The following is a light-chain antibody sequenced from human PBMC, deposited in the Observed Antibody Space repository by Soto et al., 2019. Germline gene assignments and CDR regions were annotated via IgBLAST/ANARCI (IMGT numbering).Light chain of an antibody. Sequence: QSVLTQPPSASGSPGQSVASSCTGTSSDVGGYNYVFWYQQHPGKAPKLMIYDVNKRPSGVPDRSSGSKSGNTASLTVSGLQAEDEADYYCSSYSGSSNVVGTGTKVTVL. CDR2: DVN. J-gene: IGLJ1*01. CDR1: SSDVGGYNY. V-gene: IGLV2-8*01. CDR3: SSYSGSSNV.